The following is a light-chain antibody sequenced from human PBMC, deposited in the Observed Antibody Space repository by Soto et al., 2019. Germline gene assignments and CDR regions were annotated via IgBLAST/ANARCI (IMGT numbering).Light chain of an antibody. CDR1: SSDVGAYKY. V-gene: IGLV2-14*01. CDR2: EVT. Sequence: QSALTQPASVSGSPGQSITISCTGTSSDVGAYKYVSWYQQHPGKAPKLMIYEVTNRPSGVSNRFSASKSGNTASLTISGLQAEDEADYYCNSYTTSSTLVFGGGTKLTVL. CDR3: NSYTTSSTLV. J-gene: IGLJ2*01.